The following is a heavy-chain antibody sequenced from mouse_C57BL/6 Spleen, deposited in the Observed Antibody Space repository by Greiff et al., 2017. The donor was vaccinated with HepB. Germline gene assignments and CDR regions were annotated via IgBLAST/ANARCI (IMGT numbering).Heavy chain of an antibody. J-gene: IGHJ2*01. CDR1: GFNIKDYY. D-gene: IGHD2-4*01. CDR3: TTFCYDYDDRKNYFDY. CDR2: IDPEDGDT. V-gene: IGHV14-1*01. Sequence: VQLQQSGAELVRPGASVKLSCTASGFNIKDYYMHWVKQRPEQGLEWIGRIDPEDGDTEYAPKFQGKATMTADTSSNTAYLQLSSLTSEDTAVYYCTTFCYDYDDRKNYFDYWGQGTTLTVSS.